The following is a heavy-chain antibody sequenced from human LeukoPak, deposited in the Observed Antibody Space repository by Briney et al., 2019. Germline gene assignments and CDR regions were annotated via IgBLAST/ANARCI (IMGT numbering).Heavy chain of an antibody. CDR3: ARHPGYSSGWWYFDF. CDR1: GFTFSTYE. D-gene: IGHD5-18*01. Sequence: GSLRLSCAASGFTFSTYEMNWVRQPPGKGLEWLGSINYSGTIFYSPSLNSRVTISVDTSGNQFSLKLTSATAADTAVYYCARHPGYSSGWWYFDFWGQGTLVTVSS. V-gene: IGHV4-39*01. CDR2: INYSGTI. J-gene: IGHJ4*02.